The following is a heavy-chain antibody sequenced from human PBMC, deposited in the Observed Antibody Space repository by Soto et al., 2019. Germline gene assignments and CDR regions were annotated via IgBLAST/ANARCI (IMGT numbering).Heavy chain of an antibody. CDR2: INAGNGNT. CDR1: GYTFTSYA. V-gene: IGHV1-3*01. Sequence: ASVKVSCKASGYTFTSYAMHWVRQAPGQRLEWMGWINAGNGNTKYSQKFQGRVTITRDTSESTAYMELSSLRSEDTDVYYCARPLFSSTGCHHNAFDIWGQGTMVTVSS. CDR3: ARPLFSSTGCHHNAFDI. J-gene: IGHJ3*02. D-gene: IGHD2-2*01.